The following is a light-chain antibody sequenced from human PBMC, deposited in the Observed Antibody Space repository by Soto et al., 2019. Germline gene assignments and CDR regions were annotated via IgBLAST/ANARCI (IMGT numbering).Light chain of an antibody. CDR3: QHYDNSPVT. Sequence: EIVLTQSPGTLSLSPGDRATLSCRASQSVSSSYLAWYQQQPGQAPRLLLYAASIRDTGIPDRCSGSGSRTDFTLTISRLEAEDFAVYYCQHYDNSPVTFGQGTKVEIK. CDR1: QSVSSSY. V-gene: IGKV3-20*01. CDR2: AAS. J-gene: IGKJ1*01.